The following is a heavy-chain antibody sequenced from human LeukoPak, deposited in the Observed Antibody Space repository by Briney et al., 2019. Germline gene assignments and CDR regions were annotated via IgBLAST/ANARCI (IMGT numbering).Heavy chain of an antibody. CDR1: GFTFSSYS. V-gene: IGHV3-48*04. Sequence: GGSLRLSCAASGFTFSSYSMNWVRQAPGKGLEWVSSISSSGTIIYYADSVRGRFTISRDNAKNSLYLQMNSLRAEDTAVYYCARGRYYYDSSGSDFDYWGQGTLVTVSS. CDR3: ARGRYYYDSSGSDFDY. J-gene: IGHJ4*02. D-gene: IGHD3-22*01. CDR2: ISSSGTII.